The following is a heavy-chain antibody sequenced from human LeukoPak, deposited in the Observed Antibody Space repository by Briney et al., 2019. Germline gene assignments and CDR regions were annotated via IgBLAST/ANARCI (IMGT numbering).Heavy chain of an antibody. V-gene: IGHV4-34*01. CDR3: TRLKTDLTNSHPTYNGLPYYYYYYMDV. CDR1: GGSFSGYY. CDR2: INHSGST. D-gene: IGHD1-14*01. Sequence: PSETLSLTCAVYGGSFSGYYWSWIRQPPGKGLEWIGEINHSGSTNYNPSLKSRVTISVDTSKHQFSLKLSSVTAADTAVYYCTRLKTDLTNSHPTYNGLPYYYYYYMDVWGKGTTVTISS. J-gene: IGHJ6*03.